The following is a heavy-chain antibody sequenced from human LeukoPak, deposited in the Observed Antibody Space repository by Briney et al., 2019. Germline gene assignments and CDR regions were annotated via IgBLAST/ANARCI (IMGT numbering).Heavy chain of an antibody. CDR1: GFIFSSYV. CDR2: ISSSRSTI. J-gene: IGHJ4*02. V-gene: IGHV3-48*03. D-gene: IGHD3-22*01. Sequence: GGSLRLSCAASGFIFSSYVMNWVRQAPGKGLEWVSYISSSRSTIYYADSGKGRFTISRDNANNPLYLQMNSLRAEVTAGYYCARKLGGYYDSSGYLDYWGQRTLVTVSS. CDR3: ARKLGGYYDSSGYLDY.